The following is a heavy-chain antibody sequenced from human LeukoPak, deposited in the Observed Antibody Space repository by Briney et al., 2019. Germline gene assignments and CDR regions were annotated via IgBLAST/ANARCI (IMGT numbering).Heavy chain of an antibody. D-gene: IGHD6-19*01. V-gene: IGHV4-4*07. Sequence: PSETLSLTRTVSGGSISSYYWRWIGQPAGKELEGIGRIYTSGSTNYNPSLKSRVTISVDTSKNQFSLKLSSVTAADTAVYYCARGEAVAGSAGIDYWGQGTLVTVSS. CDR1: GGSISSYY. J-gene: IGHJ4*02. CDR2: IYTSGST. CDR3: ARGEAVAGSAGIDY.